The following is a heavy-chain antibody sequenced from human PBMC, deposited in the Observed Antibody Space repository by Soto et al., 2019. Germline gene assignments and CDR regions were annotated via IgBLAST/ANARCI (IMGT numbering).Heavy chain of an antibody. CDR2: IIPILGTA. CDR3: ARDLLYSSSGYNWFDP. Sequence: GASVKVSCKASGGTFSSYAISWVRQAPGQGLEWMGGIIPILGTANYAQKFQGRVTITADESTSTAYMELSSLRSEDTAVYYCARDLLYSSSGYNWFDPWGQGTLVTVSS. J-gene: IGHJ5*02. CDR1: GGTFSSYA. D-gene: IGHD6-13*01. V-gene: IGHV1-69*13.